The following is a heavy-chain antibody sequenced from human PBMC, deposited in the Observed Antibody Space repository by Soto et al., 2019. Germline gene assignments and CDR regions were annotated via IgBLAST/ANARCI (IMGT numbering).Heavy chain of an antibody. Sequence: ASVKASCKASGDTITSYDINWVRQATEQGLEWMGWMNPNSGNTGYAQKFQGRVTMTRNTSISTAYMELSSLRSEDTAVYYCASQGYCSGGSCYSVGYWGQGTLVTVS. D-gene: IGHD2-15*01. CDR1: GDTITSYD. J-gene: IGHJ4*02. CDR3: ASQGYCSGGSCYSVGY. V-gene: IGHV1-8*01. CDR2: MNPNSGNT.